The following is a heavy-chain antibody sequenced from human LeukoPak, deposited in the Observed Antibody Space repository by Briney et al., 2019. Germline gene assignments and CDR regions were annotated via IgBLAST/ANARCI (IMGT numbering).Heavy chain of an antibody. CDR1: GGSFSGYY. CDR2: INHSGST. CDR3: ARGYCSSTSCYTGGWFDP. D-gene: IGHD2-2*02. J-gene: IGHJ5*02. Sequence: SETLSLTCAVYGGSFSGYYWSWIRQPPGKGLEWIGEINHSGSTNYNPSLKSRVTISVDSSKNQFSLKLSSVTAADTAVYYCARGYCSSTSCYTGGWFDPWGQGTLVTVSS. V-gene: IGHV4-34*01.